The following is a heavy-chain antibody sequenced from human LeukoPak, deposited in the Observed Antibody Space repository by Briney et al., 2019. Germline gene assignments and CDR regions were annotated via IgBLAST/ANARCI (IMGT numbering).Heavy chain of an antibody. Sequence: SETLSLTCAVYGGSFSGYYWSWIRQPPGKGLEWIGEINHSGSTNYNPSLKSRVTMSVDTSKNQFSLKLSSVTAADTAVYYCARRYCSSTICYDDRGAFDYWGQGTLVTVSS. CDR2: INHSGST. J-gene: IGHJ4*02. D-gene: IGHD2-2*01. CDR3: ARRYCSSTICYDDRGAFDY. CDR1: GGSFSGYY. V-gene: IGHV4-34*01.